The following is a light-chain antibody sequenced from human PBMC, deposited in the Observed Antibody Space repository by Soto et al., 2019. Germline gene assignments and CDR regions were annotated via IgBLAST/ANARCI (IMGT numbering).Light chain of an antibody. J-gene: IGKJ2*01. CDR3: QQYNDWTPYT. V-gene: IGKV3-15*01. CDR1: QSVRSN. Sequence: EIVMTQSPATLSVSPGEIATLSCRASQSVRSNLAWYQQKPGQAPRLLISGASTRATGIPAMFSGSGSGTEFTRTISSLQSEDFAGYYCQQYNDWTPYTFGQGTKLEIK. CDR2: GAS.